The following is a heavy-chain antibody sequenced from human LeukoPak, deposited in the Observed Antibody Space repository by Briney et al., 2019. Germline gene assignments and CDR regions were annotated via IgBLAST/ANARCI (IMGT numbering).Heavy chain of an antibody. V-gene: IGHV3-21*01. CDR1: GFTFSSYS. J-gene: IGHJ6*03. CDR2: ISSGSNFI. CDR3: ARIHCSSSSCSAFRYYYYYMDV. D-gene: IGHD2-2*01. Sequence: NPGGSLRLSCAAFGFTFSSYSMNWVRQAPGKGLEWVSSISSGSNFIYYADSVRGRFTISRDNSKNSLYLQMNSLRAEDTAVYYWARIHCSSSSCSAFRYYYYYMDVWGKGTTVTVSS.